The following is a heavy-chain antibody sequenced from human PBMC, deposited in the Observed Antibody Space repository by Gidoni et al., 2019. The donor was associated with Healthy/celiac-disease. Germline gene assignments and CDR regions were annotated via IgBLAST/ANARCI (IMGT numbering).Heavy chain of an antibody. CDR3: TTPRRTAAITYFDY. D-gene: IGHD2-2*01. CDR2: IRSKVYGGTT. V-gene: IGHV3-49*03. Sequence: EVQLVESGGGLVQPGRSLRLSRTACGCTFGDYSRSWFRQAPGKGLEWVGFIRSKVYGGTTEYAASVKGRFTISRDDSKSIAYLQMNSLKTEDTAVYYCTTPRRTAAITYFDYWGQGTLVTVSS. CDR1: GCTFGDYS. J-gene: IGHJ4*02.